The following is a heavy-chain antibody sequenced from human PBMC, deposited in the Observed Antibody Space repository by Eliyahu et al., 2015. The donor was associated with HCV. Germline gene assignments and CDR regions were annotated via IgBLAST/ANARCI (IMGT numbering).Heavy chain of an antibody. CDR2: ISSSSSYI. Sequence: EVQLVESGGGLVKPGGSLRLSCAASGFIFXDYSMTWVRQAPGKGLEWXSSISSSSSYIYYTDSVKGRFTISRDNANNSLYLQMTSLRAEDSAVYYCARGNFPFLSAGYFQYWGQGTLVTVSS. CDR1: GFIFXDYS. CDR3: ARGNFPFLSAGYFQY. J-gene: IGHJ1*01. V-gene: IGHV3-21*01. D-gene: IGHD1-1*01.